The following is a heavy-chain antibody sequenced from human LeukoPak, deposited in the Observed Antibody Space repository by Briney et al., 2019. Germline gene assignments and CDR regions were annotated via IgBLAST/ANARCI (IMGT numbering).Heavy chain of an antibody. CDR1: GGSFSINNYY. CDR3: GRRGFQYSSSSGSQKLDY. Sequence: PSETLALTCTVSGGSFSINNYYWTWIRQPPGKGLEWIGSIYYDGSTYYYPSLKSRVTISADTSKKQFSLKLSSVTAADTAVYFCGRRGFQYSSSSGSQKLDYWGQGTLVTVSS. CDR2: IYYDGST. J-gene: IGHJ4*02. D-gene: IGHD6-6*01. V-gene: IGHV4-39*01.